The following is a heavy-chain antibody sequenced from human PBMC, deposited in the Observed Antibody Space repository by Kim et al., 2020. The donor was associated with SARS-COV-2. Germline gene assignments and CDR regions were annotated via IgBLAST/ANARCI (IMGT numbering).Heavy chain of an antibody. D-gene: IGHD2-2*01. CDR2: IKQDGSEN. Sequence: GGSLRLSCAASGFTFSSHWMTWVRQAPGKGLEWVANIKQDGSENYYVDSVKGRFTISRDNAKNSLYLQMNSLRAEDTAVYYCVRGVPAGAWGQGTLVTVSS. V-gene: IGHV3-7*01. J-gene: IGHJ5*02. CDR3: VRGVPAGA. CDR1: GFTFSSHW.